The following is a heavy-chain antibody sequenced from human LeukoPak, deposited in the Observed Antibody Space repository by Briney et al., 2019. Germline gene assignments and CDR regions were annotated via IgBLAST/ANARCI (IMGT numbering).Heavy chain of an antibody. CDR1: GFTFDDYA. Sequence: PGRSLRLSCAASGFTFDDYAMHWVRQAPGKGLEWVSGISWNSGSIGYADSVKGRFTISRDNAKNSLYQQMNSLRAEDTALYYCAKDRLSGLSNWFDPWGQGTLVTVSS. J-gene: IGHJ5*02. CDR3: AKDRLSGLSNWFDP. D-gene: IGHD6-19*01. CDR2: ISWNSGSI. V-gene: IGHV3-9*01.